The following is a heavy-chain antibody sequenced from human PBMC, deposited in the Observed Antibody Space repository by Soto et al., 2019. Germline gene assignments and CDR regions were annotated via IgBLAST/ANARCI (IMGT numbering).Heavy chain of an antibody. CDR2: MNPNSGNT. J-gene: IGHJ6*02. Sequence: ASVKVSCKASGYTFTSYDINWVRQATGQGLEWMGWMNPNSGNTGYARKFQGRVTMTRNTSISTAYMELSGLRSEDTAVYYCALLGYCTNGVCYQPYYYGMDVWGQGTTVTVSS. D-gene: IGHD2-8*01. CDR1: GYTFTSYD. V-gene: IGHV1-8*01. CDR3: ALLGYCTNGVCYQPYYYGMDV.